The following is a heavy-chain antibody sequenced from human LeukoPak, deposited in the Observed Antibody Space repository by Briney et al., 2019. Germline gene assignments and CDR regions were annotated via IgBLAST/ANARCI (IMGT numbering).Heavy chain of an antibody. CDR3: ARAKSANYDILTGYYSNPYFFDY. V-gene: IGHV4-39*01. CDR1: GGSISSSSYY. J-gene: IGHJ4*02. Sequence: PSETLSLTCTVSGGSISSSSYYWGWIRQPPGKGLEWIGSIYYSGSTYYNPSLKSRVTISVDTSKNQFSLKLSSVTAADTAVYYCARAKSANYDILTGYYSNPYFFDYWGLGTLVTVSS. D-gene: IGHD3-9*01. CDR2: IYYSGST.